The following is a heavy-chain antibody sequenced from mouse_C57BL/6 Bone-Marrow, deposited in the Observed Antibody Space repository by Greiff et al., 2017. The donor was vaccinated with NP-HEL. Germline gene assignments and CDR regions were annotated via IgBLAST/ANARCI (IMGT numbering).Heavy chain of an antibody. CDR3: ERRGKPYSNRYYAMDY. V-gene: IGHV1-55*01. J-gene: IGHJ4*01. D-gene: IGHD2-5*01. Sequence: QVQLQQPGAELVKPGASVKMSCKASGYTFTSYWITWVKQRPGQGLEWIGDIYPGSGSTNYNEKFKSKATLTVDTSSSTAYMQLSSLTSEDSAVYCCERRGKPYSNRYYAMDYWGQGTSVTVSS. CDR1: GYTFTSYW. CDR2: IYPGSGST.